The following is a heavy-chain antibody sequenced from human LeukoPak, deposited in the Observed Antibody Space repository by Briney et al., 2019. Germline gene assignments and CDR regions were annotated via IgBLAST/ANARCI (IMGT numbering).Heavy chain of an antibody. D-gene: IGHD2-15*01. CDR1: GFTFSSYW. CDR3: ARDRVRLVVVAATRSSGFDP. V-gene: IGHV3-7*01. J-gene: IGHJ5*02. Sequence: GGSLRLSCAASGFTFSSYWMSWVRQTPGKGLEWVANIAEDGSEKYYVDSVKGRFTISRDNAKNSLYLQMNSLRAEDTAVYYCARDRVRLVVVAATRSSGFDPWGQGTLVTVSS. CDR2: IAEDGSEK.